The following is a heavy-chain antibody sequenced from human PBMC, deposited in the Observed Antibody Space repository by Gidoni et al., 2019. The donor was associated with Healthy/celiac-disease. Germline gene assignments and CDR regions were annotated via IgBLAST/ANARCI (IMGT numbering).Heavy chain of an antibody. D-gene: IGHD3-22*01. CDR2: IKQDGSEK. J-gene: IGHJ3*02. Sequence: EVQLVESGGGLVQPGGSLRLSCAASGFTLSSYWMSWVRQAPGKGLEWVANIKQDGSEKYYVDSVKGRFTISRDNAKNSLYLQMNSLRAEDTAVYYCARDRRITMIVVVTKGDAFDIWGQGTMVTVSS. CDR3: ARDRRITMIVVVTKGDAFDI. CDR1: GFTLSSYW. V-gene: IGHV3-7*03.